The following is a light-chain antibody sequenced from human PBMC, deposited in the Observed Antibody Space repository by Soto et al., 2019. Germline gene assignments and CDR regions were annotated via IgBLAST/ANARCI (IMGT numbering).Light chain of an antibody. Sequence: EFVLTQSPGTLSLSPGERATLYCRASQSVSSSHLAWYQQKLGQAPRVLIFGASTRATGIPARFSGSGSGTEFSLTINSLQSEDFAVYYCQEYNTWPWTFGQGAKVDI. CDR1: QSVSSSH. J-gene: IGKJ1*01. CDR2: GAS. CDR3: QEYNTWPWT. V-gene: IGKV3-15*01.